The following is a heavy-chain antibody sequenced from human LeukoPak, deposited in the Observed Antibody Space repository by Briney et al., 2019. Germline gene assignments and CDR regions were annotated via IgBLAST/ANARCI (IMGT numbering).Heavy chain of an antibody. V-gene: IGHV3-7*01. D-gene: IGHD5-24*01. Sequence: GGSLRLSSAASGFTFSSNRMSWGRQAPGKGLEWVANIKQDGSEKYYMDSVKGRFTISRDNAKNSLYLQMNSLRAEDTAVYYCARSGRWLQLGGDYWGQGTLVTVSS. CDR2: IKQDGSEK. J-gene: IGHJ4*02. CDR1: GFTFSSNR. CDR3: ARSGRWLQLGGDY.